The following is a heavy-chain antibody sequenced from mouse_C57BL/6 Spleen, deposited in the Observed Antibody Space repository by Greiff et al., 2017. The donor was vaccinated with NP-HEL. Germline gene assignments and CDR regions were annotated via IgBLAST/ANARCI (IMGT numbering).Heavy chain of an antibody. V-gene: IGHV5-6*02. D-gene: IGHD1-1*01. J-gene: IGHJ3*01. CDR3: ARPNYDGSSPPWFAY. Sequence: EVMLVESGGDLVKPGGSLKLSCAASGFTFSSYGMSWVRQTPDKRLEWVATISSSGSYTISRDNAKNTLYLQMSSLKSEDTAMYYCARPNYDGSSPPWFAYWGQGTLVTVSA. CDR1: GFTFSSYG. CDR2: ISSSGS.